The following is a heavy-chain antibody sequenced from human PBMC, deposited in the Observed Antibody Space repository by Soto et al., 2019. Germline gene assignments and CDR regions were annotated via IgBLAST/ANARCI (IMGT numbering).Heavy chain of an antibody. Sequence: GGSLRLSCEASEFRFSHYGMNWVRQAPGKGLEWVSPIDSSSSSIYYADSVKGRFTISRDNAKNSLYLQMNSLRAEDTAVYYCARYYDILTGLYYMDVWGKGTTVTVSS. J-gene: IGHJ6*03. CDR3: ARYYDILTGLYYMDV. CDR2: IDSSSSSI. D-gene: IGHD3-9*01. V-gene: IGHV3-21*01. CDR1: EFRFSHYG.